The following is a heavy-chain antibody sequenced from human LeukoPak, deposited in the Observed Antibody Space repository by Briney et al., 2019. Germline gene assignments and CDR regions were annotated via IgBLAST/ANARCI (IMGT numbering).Heavy chain of an antibody. J-gene: IGHJ4*02. CDR1: GVTFSSVA. Sequence: GGSLRLSCAASGVTFSSVAMNWGCQPQRTGLDLVAVISGSDTIKNHGDYVKGRFKISRDNSKNTLYLQMDNLGVEDTAVYYCAKDLGEFWSGYYSAYFDYWGKGFLATVSS. CDR2: ISGSDTIK. V-gene: IGHV3-23*01. D-gene: IGHD3-3*01. CDR3: AKDLGEFWSGYYSAYFDY.